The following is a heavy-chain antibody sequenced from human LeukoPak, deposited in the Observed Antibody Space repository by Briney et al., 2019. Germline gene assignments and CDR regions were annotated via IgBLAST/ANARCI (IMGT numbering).Heavy chain of an antibody. CDR2: MNPKNGNT. CDR1: GYTFTSYD. CDR3: ARGLEMEVAAY. D-gene: IGHD5-24*01. J-gene: IGHJ4*02. Sequence: GASVTVSCKASGYTFTSYDINWVRQATGQGLEWMGWMNPKNGNTGYEQKFQGRLTMTRDTSINTAYMELSSLRSEDTAVYYCARGLEMEVAAYWGQGTLVTVSS. V-gene: IGHV1-8*01.